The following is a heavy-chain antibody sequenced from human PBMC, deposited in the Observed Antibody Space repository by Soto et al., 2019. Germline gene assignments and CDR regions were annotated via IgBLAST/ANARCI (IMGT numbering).Heavy chain of an antibody. CDR3: AKVWVLYSSVGAFDI. CDR2: ISYDGSNK. Sequence: GGSLRLSYAAAGFTFSSYGMHWVLQAPGKGLEWVAVISYDGSNKYYADSVKGRFTISRDNSKNTLYLQMNSLRAEDTAVYYCAKVWVLYSSVGAFDIWGQGTMVTVSS. J-gene: IGHJ3*02. V-gene: IGHV3-30*18. CDR1: GFTFSSYG. D-gene: IGHD6-19*01.